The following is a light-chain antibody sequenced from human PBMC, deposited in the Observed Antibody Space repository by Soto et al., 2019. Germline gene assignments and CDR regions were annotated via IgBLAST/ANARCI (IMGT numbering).Light chain of an antibody. CDR2: DVS. CDR3: SSYTASSTLWV. J-gene: IGLJ1*01. V-gene: IGLV2-14*01. Sequence: QSALTQPAPVSGSPGQSITISCTGTSSDVGGYNFVSWYQQHPGKAPKLMIFDVSNRPSGVSNRFSGSKSGNTASLTISGLQGEDEADYYCSSYTASSTLWVFGTGTKLTVL. CDR1: SSDVGGYNF.